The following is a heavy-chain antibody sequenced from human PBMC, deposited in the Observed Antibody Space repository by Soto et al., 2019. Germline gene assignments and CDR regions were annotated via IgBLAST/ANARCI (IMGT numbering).Heavy chain of an antibody. J-gene: IGHJ6*02. V-gene: IGHV1-69*13. CDR3: ARNGTQTGYSYGMDV. D-gene: IGHD1-1*01. CDR1: GGTFSDFT. Sequence: SVKVFCKASGGTFSDFTINWVRQAPGQRREWMGGIIPIFDTANDAEKFQGRVTITADGSTSTSFMEVSSLRSEDTAVYYCARNGTQTGYSYGMDVWGQGTMVTVSS. CDR2: IIPIFDTA.